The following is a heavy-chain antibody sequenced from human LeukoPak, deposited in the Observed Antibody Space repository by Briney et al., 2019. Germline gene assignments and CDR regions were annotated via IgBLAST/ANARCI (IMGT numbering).Heavy chain of an antibody. Sequence: ASVKVSCKASGYSFTSYGISWVRQAPGQGLEWMGRIDPNTGATGIPHKFQGRVTMTRDTSTNTAYMEVSRLISNDTAVYYCASGGPGTGGKAIDYWGQGTLVTVSS. V-gene: IGHV1-2*06. J-gene: IGHJ4*02. D-gene: IGHD4-23*01. CDR3: ASGGPGTGGKAIDY. CDR1: GYSFTSYG. CDR2: IDPNTGAT.